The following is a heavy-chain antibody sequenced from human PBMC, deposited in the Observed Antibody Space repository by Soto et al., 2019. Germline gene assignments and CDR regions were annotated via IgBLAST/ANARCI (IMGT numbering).Heavy chain of an antibody. D-gene: IGHD6-13*01. Sequence: EASVKVSCKASGYTFTSYGISWVRQAPGQGLEWMGWISAYNGNTNYAQKLQGRVTMTTDTSTSTAYMELRSLRSDDTAVYYCAKSWEAAAGKGLFDYWGQGTLVTVSS. J-gene: IGHJ4*02. CDR1: GYTFTSYG. V-gene: IGHV1-18*01. CDR3: AKSWEAAAGKGLFDY. CDR2: ISAYNGNT.